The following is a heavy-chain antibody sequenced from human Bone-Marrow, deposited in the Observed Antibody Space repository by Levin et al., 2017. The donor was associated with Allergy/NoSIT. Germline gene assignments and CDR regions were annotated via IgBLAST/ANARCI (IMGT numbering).Heavy chain of an antibody. CDR2: FDPEDAET. Sequence: GESLKISCKVSGSTLTDLSIHWVRQAPGKGLEWMGGFDPEDAETTYAQKLQGRATMTEDTSTDTAYMELSSLRSEDTAVYYCATDRDDDILTPYFSSRRDAFDIWGQGTMVTVSS. V-gene: IGHV1-24*01. J-gene: IGHJ3*02. CDR1: GSTLTDLS. D-gene: IGHD3-9*01. CDR3: ATDRDDDILTPYFSSRRDAFDI.